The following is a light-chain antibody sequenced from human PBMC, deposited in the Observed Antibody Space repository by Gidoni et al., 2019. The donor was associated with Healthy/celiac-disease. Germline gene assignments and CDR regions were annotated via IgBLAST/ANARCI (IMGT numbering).Light chain of an antibody. CDR2: AAS. CDR3: QQLNSYPRT. J-gene: IGKJ4*01. CDR1: QGISSY. V-gene: IGKV1-9*01. Sequence: DIQLTQSPSFLSSSVGDRVTITCRASQGISSYLAWYQQKPGKAPKLLIYAASTLQSGVPSRISGSGSGTEFTLTISSLQPEDFANYYCQQLNSYPRTFGGGTKVEIK.